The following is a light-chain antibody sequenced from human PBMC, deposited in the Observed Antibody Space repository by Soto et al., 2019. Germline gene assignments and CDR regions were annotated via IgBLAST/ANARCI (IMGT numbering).Light chain of an antibody. CDR2: DVT. J-gene: IGLJ1*01. CDR1: SSDVGGYNY. CDR3: SSDTSSSTPYV. Sequence: QSVLTQPASVSGSPGQSITISCTGTSSDVGGYNYVSWYQQHPVKAPKLMIYDVTNRPSGVSDRFSGSKSGNTASLTISGLQAEYEADYSCSSDTSSSTPYVFGTGTKVPVL. V-gene: IGLV2-14*01.